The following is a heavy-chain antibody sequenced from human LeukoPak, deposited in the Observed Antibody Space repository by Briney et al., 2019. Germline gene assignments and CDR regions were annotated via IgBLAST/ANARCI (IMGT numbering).Heavy chain of an antibody. CDR3: AGSRSGYSPSFDP. CDR1: GVSISSYD. J-gene: IGHJ5*02. Sequence: SETLSLTCTVSGVSISSYDWSWIRQPAGKGLEWIGRIYTSGSTNYNPSIKSRVTMSVDKSKNKFSLKLSSVTAADTAVYYCAGSRSGYSPSFDPWGQGTLVTVSS. CDR2: IYTSGST. D-gene: IGHD5-18*01. V-gene: IGHV4-4*07.